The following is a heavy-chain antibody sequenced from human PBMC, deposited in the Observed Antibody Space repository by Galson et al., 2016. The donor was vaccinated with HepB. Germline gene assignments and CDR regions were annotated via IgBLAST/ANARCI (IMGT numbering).Heavy chain of an antibody. CDR2: IDHSGGI. D-gene: IGHD6-13*01. V-gene: IGHV4-59*01. CDR1: GGSIINYY. J-gene: IGHJ3*01. Sequence: ETLSLTCTVSGGSIINYYWSWIRQPPGKGLEWIAYIDHSGGIKYNPSLKSRVTLSVDTSKNQFSLKLSPMTAADAAVYYCARDRLAAAASWVAFDLWGQGTMVTVSS. CDR3: ARDRLAAAASWVAFDL.